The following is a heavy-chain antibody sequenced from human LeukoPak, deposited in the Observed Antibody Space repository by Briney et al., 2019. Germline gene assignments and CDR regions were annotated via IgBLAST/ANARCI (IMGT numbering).Heavy chain of an antibody. CDR1: GFTFSSYE. V-gene: IGHV3-48*03. CDR2: IDSTDTI. CDR3: AREGDVVVVAANDH. Sequence: PGGSLRLSCAASGFTFSSYEMNWVRQAPGKGLQWISHIDSTDTIHYADSEKGRFTISRDNAKNSLYLQMNSLRAEDTAVYYCAREGDVVVVAANDHWGQGTLVTVSS. D-gene: IGHD2-15*01. J-gene: IGHJ5*02.